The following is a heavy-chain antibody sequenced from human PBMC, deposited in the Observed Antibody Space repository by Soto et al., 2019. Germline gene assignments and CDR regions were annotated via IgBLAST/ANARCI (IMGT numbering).Heavy chain of an antibody. Sequence: ASVKVSCKVSGYTLTELSIHWVRQAPGEGLEWMGGFDLENGETIYAQRFQGRVTMTEESSADTPYMELSSLRSEDTAMYYCARLGGYSYGYFDYWGQGTLVTVSS. V-gene: IGHV1-24*01. D-gene: IGHD5-18*01. CDR2: FDLENGET. J-gene: IGHJ4*02. CDR3: ARLGGYSYGYFDY. CDR1: GYTLTELS.